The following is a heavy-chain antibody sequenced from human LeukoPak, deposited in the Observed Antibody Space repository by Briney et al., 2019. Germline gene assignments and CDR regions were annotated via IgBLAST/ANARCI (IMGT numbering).Heavy chain of an antibody. CDR1: GFTFSDYY. J-gene: IGHJ4*02. CDR3: VKTARHHDY. CDR2: ISGSGSDI. V-gene: IGHV3-11*01. Sequence: GGSLRFSCAASGFTFSDYYMSWIRQAPGKGLECLSYISGSGSDINYVDSVKGRFTVSRDNAKNSLYLQMNSLRAEDTAVYYCVKTARHHDYWGQGTLVTVSS.